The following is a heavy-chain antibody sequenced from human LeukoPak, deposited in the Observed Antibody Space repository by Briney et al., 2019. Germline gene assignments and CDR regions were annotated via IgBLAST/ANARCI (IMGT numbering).Heavy chain of an antibody. Sequence: GGSLRLSCAASRLTLSNFGMDWVRQTPSKGLEWVAFVACDGKKTHYTDSVKGRFTISRDNSKSMVYLQMNSLRPDDTPIYHCVHGGWCTITGCSNIGWFAPCAEGTQVIVSS. CDR1: RLTLSNFG. CDR3: VHGGWCTITGCSNIGWFAP. J-gene: IGHJ5*02. V-gene: IGHV3-30*02. D-gene: IGHD2-8*01. CDR2: VACDGKKT.